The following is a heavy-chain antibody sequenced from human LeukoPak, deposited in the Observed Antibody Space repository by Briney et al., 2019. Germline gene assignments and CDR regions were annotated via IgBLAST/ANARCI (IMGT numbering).Heavy chain of an antibody. Sequence: SETLSLTCAVYGGSFSGYYWSWIRQPPGKGLEWIGEINHSGSTNYNPSLKSRVTISVDTPKNQFSLKLSSVTAADTAVYYCARVRYGIVVWGQGTLVTVSS. V-gene: IGHV4-34*01. CDR3: ARVRYGIVV. CDR2: INHSGST. J-gene: IGHJ4*02. CDR1: GGSFSGYY. D-gene: IGHD3-22*01.